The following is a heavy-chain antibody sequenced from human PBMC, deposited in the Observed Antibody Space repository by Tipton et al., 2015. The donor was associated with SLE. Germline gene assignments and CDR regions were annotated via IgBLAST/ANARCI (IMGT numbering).Heavy chain of an antibody. CDR1: GFKFRSYW. CDR2: IKQDGSEK. V-gene: IGHV3-7*01. Sequence: SLRLSCAASGFKFRSYWMSWVRQAPGKGLEWVANIKQDGSEKYYVDSVKGRFTISRDNAKNSLYLQMNSLRAEDTAVYYCARDWIAVVPAAMHWFDPWGQGTLVTVSS. CDR3: ARDWIAVVPAAMHWFDP. J-gene: IGHJ5*02. D-gene: IGHD2-2*01.